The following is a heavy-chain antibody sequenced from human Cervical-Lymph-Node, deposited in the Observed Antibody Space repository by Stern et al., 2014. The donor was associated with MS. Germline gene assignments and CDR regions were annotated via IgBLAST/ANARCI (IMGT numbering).Heavy chain of an antibody. Sequence: QVQLVQSGAGVKMPGSSLKVSCKASGCTFTRHSIRWVRQAPGQGLEWVGCISPAFGTTKYAEKFQCRVNITADESTSMAYMELTSLRPEDTAVYYCARGPSTSWYSALNWFDPWGQGTLVTVSS. CDR1: GCTFTRHS. J-gene: IGHJ5*02. CDR3: ARGPSTSWYSALNWFDP. V-gene: IGHV1-69*01. CDR2: ISPAFGTT. D-gene: IGHD6-13*01.